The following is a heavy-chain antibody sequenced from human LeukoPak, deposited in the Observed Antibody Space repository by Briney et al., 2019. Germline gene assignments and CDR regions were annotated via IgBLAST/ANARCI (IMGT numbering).Heavy chain of an antibody. CDR1: GYIFTDYY. D-gene: IGHD3-10*01. CDR3: ARRYGSGSYGVDY. CDR2: INPNSGDT. V-gene: IGHV1-2*02. J-gene: IGHJ4*02. Sequence: ASVKVSCKASGYIFTDYYTHWVRQAPRQGLEWMGWINPNSGDTNYAQKFQGRVTMTRDTSISTAYMELSRLRSDDTAVYYCARRYGSGSYGVDYWGQGTLVTVSS.